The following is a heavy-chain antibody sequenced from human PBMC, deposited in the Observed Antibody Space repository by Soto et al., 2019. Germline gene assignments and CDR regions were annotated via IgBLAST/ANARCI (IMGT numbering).Heavy chain of an antibody. CDR1: GGSFSGYY. D-gene: IGHD3-3*01. CDR3: ARGSVDYNFWSGYYSRFYYFDF. V-gene: IGHV4-34*01. Sequence: QVHLQQWGAGLLKSSETLSLTCAVYGGSFSGYYWSWIRQPPGKGLEWIGEINHSGITNYNPSLKSRVTISVDTSRNQFSLNLTAMAAAETAVYYCARGSVDYNFWSGYYSRFYYFDFWGQGTLVTVSS. CDR2: INHSGIT. J-gene: IGHJ4*02.